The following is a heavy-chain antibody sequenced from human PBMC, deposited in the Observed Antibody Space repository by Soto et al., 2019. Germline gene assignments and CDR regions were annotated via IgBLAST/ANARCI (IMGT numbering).Heavy chain of an antibody. D-gene: IGHD2-2*01. CDR3: ARLLGYCSSTSCKTNYYYYYMDV. CDR1: GYTFTSYG. Sequence: ASVKVSCKTSGYTFTSYGISLARQSPGEGLDWMGWISSYNGNTNYAKKLQGRVTMTTDTSTSTAYMELRSLRSDDTAVYYCARLLGYCSSTSCKTNYYYYYMDVWAKRTTVIVSS. J-gene: IGHJ6*03. V-gene: IGHV1-18*01. CDR2: ISSYNGNT.